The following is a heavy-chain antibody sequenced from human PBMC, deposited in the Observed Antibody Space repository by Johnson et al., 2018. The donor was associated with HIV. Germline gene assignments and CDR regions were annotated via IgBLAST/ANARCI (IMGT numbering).Heavy chain of an antibody. CDR3: ARGGSSTSLDAFDI. Sequence: VQLVESGGGVVQPGRSLRLSCAASGFTFSSYAMHWVRQAPGNGLEWVAVISYDGSNKYYADSVKGRFTISRDNSKNTLYLQMNSLRAEDTAVYYCARGGSSTSLDAFDIWGQGTMVTVSS. CDR1: GFTFSSYA. D-gene: IGHD2-2*01. V-gene: IGHV3-30-3*01. J-gene: IGHJ3*02. CDR2: ISYDGSNK.